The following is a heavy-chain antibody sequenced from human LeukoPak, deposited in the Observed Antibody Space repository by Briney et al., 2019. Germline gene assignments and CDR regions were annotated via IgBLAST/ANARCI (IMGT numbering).Heavy chain of an antibody. D-gene: IGHD2-2*01. CDR3: IKDGLQYCTSTSCYEFDS. CDR2: ITWNGGGT. J-gene: IGHJ4*02. CDR1: GFTFDECS. V-gene: IGHV3-43*01. Sequence: PGGSLRLSCAAYGFTFDECSKHWVRQAPGKGLEWVSLITWNGGGTSYADSVKGRFTISRDNKKSSLYLQMHSLRTEDTAFYFCIKDGLQYCTSTSCYEFDSWGQGTLVTVSS.